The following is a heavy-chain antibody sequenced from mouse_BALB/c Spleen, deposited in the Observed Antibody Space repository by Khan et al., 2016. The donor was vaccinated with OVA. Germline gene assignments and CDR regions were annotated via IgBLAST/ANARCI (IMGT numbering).Heavy chain of an antibody. CDR2: ISYSART. J-gene: IGHJ3*01. CDR1: GYSITSDYA. CDR3: AGGRAY. D-gene: IGHD3-3*01. Sequence: EVQLQESGPGLVKPSQSLSLTCTVTGYSITSDYAWNWIRQFPGNKLEWMGYISYSARTSYTPSLKSRISITRDTSKNQFFLQLNSVTTEDTATYYCAGGRAYWGQGTLVTVSA. V-gene: IGHV3-2*02.